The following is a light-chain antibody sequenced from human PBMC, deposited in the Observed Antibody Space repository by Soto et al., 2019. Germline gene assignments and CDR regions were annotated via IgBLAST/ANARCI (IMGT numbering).Light chain of an antibody. V-gene: IGKV1-39*01. CDR1: QSISSY. CDR2: AAS. CDR3: QQSYSTPQIT. J-gene: IGKJ5*01. Sequence: DIQITHSASTVSASVLYRVTITCRASQSISSYLNWYQQKPGKAPKLLIYAASSLQSGVPSRFSGSGSGTDFTLTISSLQPEDFATYYCQQSYSTPQITFGQGTRLEIK.